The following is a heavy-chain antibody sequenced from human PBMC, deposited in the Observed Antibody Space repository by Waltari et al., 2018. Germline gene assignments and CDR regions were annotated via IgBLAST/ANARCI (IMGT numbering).Heavy chain of an antibody. J-gene: IGHJ6*03. CDR1: GFVFDEFT. Sequence: EVNLVESGGAVVQPGGPLRLPCTACGFVFDEFTMQWVRQVPGSGLQWVPLISWDGGDTYYADSVKGRFTISRENSKNTRTNEKVELQELNDRFANYID. CDR3: ID. V-gene: IGHV3-43*01. D-gene: IGHD6-13*01. CDR2: ISWDGGDT.